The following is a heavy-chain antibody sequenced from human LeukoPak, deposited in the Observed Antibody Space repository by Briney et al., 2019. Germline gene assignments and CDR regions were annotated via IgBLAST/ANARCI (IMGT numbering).Heavy chain of an antibody. Sequence: GGSLRLSCAASGFTVSSNYMSWVRQAPGKGLEWVSVIYSGGSTYYADSVKGRFTISRDNSKNTLYLQMNSLRAEDTAVYYCARDTSVAGVGVDFDHWGQGTLVTVSS. CDR2: IYSGGST. J-gene: IGHJ4*02. CDR3: ARDTSVAGVGVDFDH. V-gene: IGHV3-66*01. D-gene: IGHD6-19*01. CDR1: GFTVSSNY.